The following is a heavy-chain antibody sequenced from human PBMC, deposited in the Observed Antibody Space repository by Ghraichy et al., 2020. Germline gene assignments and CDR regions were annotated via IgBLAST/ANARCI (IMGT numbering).Heavy chain of an antibody. CDR1: GFTFSSYS. J-gene: IGHJ5*02. CDR2: ISSSSSYI. Sequence: GGSLRLSCAASGFTFSSYSMNWVRQAPGKGLEWVSSISSSSSYIYYADSVKGRFTISRDNAKNSLYLQMNSLRAEDTAVYYCARDRRLLLEFDPWGQGTLVTVSS. CDR3: ARDRRLLLEFDP. D-gene: IGHD2-21*01. V-gene: IGHV3-21*01.